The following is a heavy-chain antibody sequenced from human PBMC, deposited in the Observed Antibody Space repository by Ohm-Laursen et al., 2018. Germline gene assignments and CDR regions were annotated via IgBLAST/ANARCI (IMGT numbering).Heavy chain of an antibody. J-gene: IGHJ4*02. CDR3: ARDPIGDYYFDY. CDR1: GFTFSSYA. V-gene: IGHV3-23*01. CDR2: ISGSGGST. Sequence: SLRLSCAASGFTFSSYAMSWVRQAPGKGLEWVSAISGSGGSTYYADSVKGRFTISRDNSKNTLYLQMNSLRAEDTAIYYCARDPIGDYYFDYWGQGTLVTVSS. D-gene: IGHD4-17*01.